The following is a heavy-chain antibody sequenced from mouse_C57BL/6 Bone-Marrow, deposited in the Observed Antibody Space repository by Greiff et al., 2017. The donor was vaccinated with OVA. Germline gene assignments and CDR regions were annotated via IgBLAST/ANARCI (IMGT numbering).Heavy chain of an antibody. J-gene: IGHJ1*03. CDR3: ARGGFYYSNYVGWYVDV. Sequence: VLLQQPGAELVKPGASVKLSCKTSGYTFTSYWLHWVPQRPGQGLEWIGMIHPNSGSTNYNEKFKSKATLTVDKSSSTAYMQLSSLTSEDSAVYYCARGGFYYSNYVGWYVDVWGTGTTVTVSS. CDR1: GYTFTSYW. D-gene: IGHD2-5*01. CDR2: IHPNSGST. V-gene: IGHV1-64*01.